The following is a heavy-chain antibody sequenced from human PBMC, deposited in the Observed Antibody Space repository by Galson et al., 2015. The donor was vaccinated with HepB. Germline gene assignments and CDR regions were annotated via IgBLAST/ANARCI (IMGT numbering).Heavy chain of an antibody. V-gene: IGHV3-30*18. Sequence: SLRLSCAASGFTFSSYGMHWVRQAPGKGLEWVAVISYDGSNKYYADSVKGRFTISRDNSKNTLYLQMNSLRAEDTAVYYCAKGLGARLLSTDYWGQGTLVTVSS. CDR1: GFTFSSYG. CDR3: AKGLGARLLSTDY. CDR2: ISYDGSNK. D-gene: IGHD3-16*01. J-gene: IGHJ4*02.